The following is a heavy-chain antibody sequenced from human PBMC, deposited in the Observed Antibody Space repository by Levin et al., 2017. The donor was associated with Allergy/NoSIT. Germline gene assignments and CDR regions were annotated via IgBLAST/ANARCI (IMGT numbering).Heavy chain of an antibody. CDR3: ARRAGGGELGNFVL. Sequence: PGESLKISCKGSGYSFTTFWIGWVRQMPGKGLEWMGIIYPSDSDATYSPSFRGQVTISADKSISTAYLQWSSLKASDTAMYYCARRAGGGELGNFVLWGQGTLVTVSS. V-gene: IGHV5-51*01. CDR1: GYSFTTFW. CDR2: IYPSDSDA. D-gene: IGHD7-27*01. J-gene: IGHJ5*02.